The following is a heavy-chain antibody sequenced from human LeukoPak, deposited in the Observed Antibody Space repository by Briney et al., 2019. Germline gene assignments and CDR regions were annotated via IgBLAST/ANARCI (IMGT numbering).Heavy chain of an antibody. Sequence: SETLSLTCTVSGGSIFSTSYYWGWIRQPLGKGLEWIGYIYYSGSTYYNPSLKSRVTISVDTSKNQFSLKLSSVTAADTAVYYCARIARSDFDYWGQGTLVTVSS. CDR3: ARIARSDFDY. J-gene: IGHJ4*02. V-gene: IGHV4-39*01. D-gene: IGHD6-13*01. CDR2: IYYSGST. CDR1: GGSIFSTSYY.